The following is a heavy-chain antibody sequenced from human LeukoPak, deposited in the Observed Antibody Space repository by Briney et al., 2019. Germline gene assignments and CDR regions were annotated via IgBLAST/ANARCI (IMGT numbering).Heavy chain of an antibody. Sequence: GGSLRLSCAASGFTFSSYGMHWVRQAPGKGLEWVAFIRYDGSNKYYADSVKGRFTISRDNSKNALYLQMNSLRAEDTAVYYCARDPYSGAYGNTYYYYMDVWGKGTTVTISS. V-gene: IGHV3-30*02. D-gene: IGHD1-26*01. CDR1: GFTFSSYG. CDR2: IRYDGSNK. CDR3: ARDPYSGAYGNTYYYYMDV. J-gene: IGHJ6*03.